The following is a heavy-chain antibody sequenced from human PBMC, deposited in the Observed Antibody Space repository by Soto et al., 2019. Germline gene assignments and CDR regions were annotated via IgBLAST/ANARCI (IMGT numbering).Heavy chain of an antibody. Sequence: EVQLLESGGGLVQPGGSLRLSCAASGFTFSMSAMTWVRQAPGKGLEWVSTTGLTGRTTYYADSVKGRFTVSRDNSKNTLDLHMSSMRAEDTAVYYCATVHSTSRSFDYWGKGTLVTVSS. CDR2: TGLTGRTT. J-gene: IGHJ4*02. CDR3: ATVHSTSRSFDY. V-gene: IGHV3-23*01. CDR1: GFTFSMSA. D-gene: IGHD6-6*01.